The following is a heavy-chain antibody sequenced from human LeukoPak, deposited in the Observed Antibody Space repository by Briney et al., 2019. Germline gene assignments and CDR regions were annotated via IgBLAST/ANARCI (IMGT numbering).Heavy chain of an antibody. Sequence: ASVKVSCKASGYTFTSYGISWVRQAPGQGLEWMGWISAYNGNTNYAQKLQGRVTMATDTSTSTAYMELRSLRSDDTAVYYCARGPSIVGATPMDYWGQGTLVTVSS. V-gene: IGHV1-18*01. J-gene: IGHJ4*02. CDR2: ISAYNGNT. CDR1: GYTFTSYG. CDR3: ARGPSIVGATPMDY. D-gene: IGHD1-26*01.